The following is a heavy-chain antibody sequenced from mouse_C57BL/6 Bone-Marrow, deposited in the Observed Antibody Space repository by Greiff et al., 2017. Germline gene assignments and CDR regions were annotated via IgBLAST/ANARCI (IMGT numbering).Heavy chain of an antibody. J-gene: IGHJ1*03. CDR2: ILPSIGRT. Sequence: QVQLKESGSELRSPGSSVKLSCKDFDSEVFPIAYMSWVRQTPGHGFEWIGGILPSIGRTIYGEKFEDKATLDADTLSNTAYLELNSLTSEDSAIYYCARAGLRQDWYFDVWGTGTTVTVSS. CDR1: DSEVFPIAY. D-gene: IGHD2-4*01. CDR3: ARAGLRQDWYFDV. V-gene: IGHV15-2*01.